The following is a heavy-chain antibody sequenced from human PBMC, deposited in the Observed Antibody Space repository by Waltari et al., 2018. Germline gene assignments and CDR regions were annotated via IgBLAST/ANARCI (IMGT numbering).Heavy chain of an antibody. CDR2: ISGSGGST. V-gene: IGHV3-23*01. CDR1: GFPFSHCA. CDR3: ASDDCGRNTGLTHP. J-gene: IGHJ5*02. Sequence: VQLLESGGGLVQPGGYLRLSCPASGFPFSHCALSWSRPAPGKGLEWVSAISGSGGSTYYADSVKGRFTISRDNSKNTLSLQMNSLRAEDTAVYYCASDDCGRNTGLTHPWGQGTLVTVFS. D-gene: IGHD2-21*01.